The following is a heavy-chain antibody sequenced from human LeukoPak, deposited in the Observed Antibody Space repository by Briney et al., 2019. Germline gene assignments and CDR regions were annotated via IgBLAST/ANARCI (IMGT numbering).Heavy chain of an antibody. CDR2: IRTGGSYI. Sequence: GGSLRISCAASGFTFSTYTMNWVRQAPGKGLEWVSSIRTGGSYIHYADSVKGRFTIPRDNAKNSLFLQMNSLRAEDTAVYYCATEYSSLTRGAFDFWGQGTMVTVSS. J-gene: IGHJ3*01. V-gene: IGHV3-21*01. D-gene: IGHD6-6*01. CDR3: ATEYSSLTRGAFDF. CDR1: GFTFSTYT.